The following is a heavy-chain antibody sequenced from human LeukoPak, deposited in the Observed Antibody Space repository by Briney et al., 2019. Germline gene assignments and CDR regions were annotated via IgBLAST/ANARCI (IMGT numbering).Heavy chain of an antibody. D-gene: IGHD1-7*01. CDR1: NASIISSSYY. J-gene: IGHJ4*02. Sequence: MPSETLSLTCSVSNASIISSSYYWGWIRQPPGKGLEWIGSIYYSGSTYYNPSLKSRVTISVDTSKNQFSLKLSSVTAADTAVYYCARRRWNYNYYFDYWGQGTLVTVSS. V-gene: IGHV4-39*01. CDR3: ARRRWNYNYYFDY. CDR2: IYYSGST.